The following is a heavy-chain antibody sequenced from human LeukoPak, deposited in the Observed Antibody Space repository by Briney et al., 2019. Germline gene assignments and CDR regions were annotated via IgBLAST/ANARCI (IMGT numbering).Heavy chain of an antibody. CDR1: AYTFTVYY. CDR3: VSQQVVPL. CDR2: INPNNGGT. V-gene: IGHV1-2*02. Sequence: ASVTVSFKASAYTFTVYYMHWVRQAPGQGLEWMGWINPNNGGTSYAQKFQVRVTMAMDTSISTAYMELSILRSDDTAVYYCVSQQVVPLWGQGTLVTVSS. D-gene: IGHD6-13*01. J-gene: IGHJ4*02.